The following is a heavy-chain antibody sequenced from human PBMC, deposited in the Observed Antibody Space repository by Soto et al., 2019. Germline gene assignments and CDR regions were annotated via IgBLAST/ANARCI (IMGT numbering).Heavy chain of an antibody. D-gene: IGHD3-10*01. CDR2: IIPILGIA. Sequence: VQLVQSGAEVKKPGSSVKVSCKASGGTFSSYTISWVRQAPGQGLEWIGRIIPILGIANYAQKFQGRVTITADKSTSTAYMELSSLRSEDTAVYYCARVGYYGSGSYIYWVQGTLVIVSS. CDR3: ARVGYYGSGSYIY. V-gene: IGHV1-69*02. J-gene: IGHJ4*02. CDR1: GGTFSSYT.